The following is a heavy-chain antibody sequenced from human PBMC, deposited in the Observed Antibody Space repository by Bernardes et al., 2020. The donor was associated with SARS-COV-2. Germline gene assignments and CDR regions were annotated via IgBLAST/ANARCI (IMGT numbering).Heavy chain of an antibody. CDR2: INWNGGST. CDR3: ARPKGYSSGWYYFDY. V-gene: IGHV3-20*04. CDR1: GFTFDDYG. D-gene: IGHD6-19*01. Sequence: GSLRLSRAASGFTFDDYGLSWVRQAPGKGLEWVSGINWNGGSTGYADSVKGRFTISRDNAKNSLYLQMNSLRAEDTALYYCARPKGYSSGWYYFDYWGQGTLVTVSS. J-gene: IGHJ4*02.